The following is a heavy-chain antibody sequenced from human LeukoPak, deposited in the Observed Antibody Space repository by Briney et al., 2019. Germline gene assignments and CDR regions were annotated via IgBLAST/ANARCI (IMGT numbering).Heavy chain of an antibody. CDR3: AGMYSSSWYRAFDI. V-gene: IGHV4-4*07. CDR2: IYTSGST. CDR1: GGSISSYY. Sequence: SETLSLTCTVTGGSISSYYWSWIRQPAGKGLEWIGRIYTSGSTNYNPSLKSRVTMSVDTSKNQFSLKLSSATAADTAVYYCAGMYSSSWYRAFDIWGQGTMVTVSS. D-gene: IGHD6-13*01. J-gene: IGHJ3*02.